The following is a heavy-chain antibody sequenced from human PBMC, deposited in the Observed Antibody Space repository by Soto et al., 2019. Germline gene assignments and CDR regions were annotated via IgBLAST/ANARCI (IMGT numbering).Heavy chain of an antibody. CDR1: GGSISISSYY. CDR3: ARQPPYYDILTGPYGMDV. CDR2: IYYSGST. J-gene: IGHJ6*02. Sequence: PSETLSLTCTVSGGSISISSYYWGWILHPPGKGLEWIGSIYYSGSTYYNPSLKSRVTISVDTSKNQFSLKLSSVTAADTAVYYCARQPPYYDILTGPYGMDVWGQGTTVTVSS. V-gene: IGHV4-39*01. D-gene: IGHD3-9*01.